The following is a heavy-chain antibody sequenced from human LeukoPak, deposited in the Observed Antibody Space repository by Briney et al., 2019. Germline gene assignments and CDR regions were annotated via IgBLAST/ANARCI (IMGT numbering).Heavy chain of an antibody. CDR2: ISGSGGST. Sequence: GGSLRLSCAASGFIFSSYAMSWVRQAPGKGLEWVSAISGSGGSTYYADSVKGRFTISRDNSKNTLYLQMNSLRAEDTAVYYCAKAGYCSGGSCKGSFDYWGQGTLVTVSS. CDR3: AKAGYCSGGSCKGSFDY. V-gene: IGHV3-23*01. CDR1: GFIFSSYA. D-gene: IGHD2-15*01. J-gene: IGHJ4*02.